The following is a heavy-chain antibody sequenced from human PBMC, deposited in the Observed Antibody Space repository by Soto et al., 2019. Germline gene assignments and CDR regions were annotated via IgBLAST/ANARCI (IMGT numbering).Heavy chain of an antibody. J-gene: IGHJ3*02. CDR2: IYHSGST. CDR3: ASNLYYDSSGYYRSDAFDI. CDR1: GGSISSGGYS. V-gene: IGHV4-30-2*01. Sequence: QLQLQESGSGLVKPSQTLFLTCAVSGGSISSGGYSWSWIRQPPGKGLEWIGYIYHSGSTYYNPSLKSRVTISVDRSKNQFSLKLSSVTAAYTAVYYCASNLYYDSSGYYRSDAFDIWGQGTMVTVSS. D-gene: IGHD3-22*01.